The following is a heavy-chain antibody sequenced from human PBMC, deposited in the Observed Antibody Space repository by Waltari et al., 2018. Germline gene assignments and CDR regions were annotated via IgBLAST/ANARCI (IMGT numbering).Heavy chain of an antibody. J-gene: IGHJ5*02. CDR3: ARPGSSSPYYWFNP. CDR2: IYHDGTS. D-gene: IGHD2-2*01. CDR1: VGPVRGSGYS. V-gene: IGHV4-39*02. Sequence: QVQLQESGPGLVEPSGTLSLTCTVSVGPVRGSGYSWGWVRQTPGKGLEWIASIYHDGTSYYTPSLKSRVTISVDTFENNFSLRLSSVTSADTAIYYCARPGSSSPYYWFNPWGQGILVTVSS.